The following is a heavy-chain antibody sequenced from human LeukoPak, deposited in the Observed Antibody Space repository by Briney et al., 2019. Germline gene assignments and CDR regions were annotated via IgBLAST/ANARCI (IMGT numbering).Heavy chain of an antibody. Sequence: SETLSLTCTVSGGSISSYYWSWIRQPPGKGLEWIGYIYYSGSTNYNPSLKSRVTISVDTSKNQFSLKLSSVTAADTAVYYCAREKDSGSYYYYYYYMDVWGKGTTVTVSS. CDR2: IYYSGST. J-gene: IGHJ6*03. CDR3: AREKDSGSYYYYYYYMDV. CDR1: GGSISSYY. V-gene: IGHV4-59*12. D-gene: IGHD3-10*01.